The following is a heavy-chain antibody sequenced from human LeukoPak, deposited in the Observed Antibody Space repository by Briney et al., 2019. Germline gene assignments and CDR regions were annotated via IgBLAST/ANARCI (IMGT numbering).Heavy chain of an antibody. Sequence: GGSLRLSCAASGFTVSSNYMSWVRQAPGKGLEWVSVFYSGGNTYYADSVKGRSTISRDNSKNTLYLQMNSLRAEDTAVYYCARSSDAIIYFQHWGQGTLVTVSS. D-gene: IGHD3-9*01. J-gene: IGHJ1*01. CDR1: GFTVSSNY. CDR2: FYSGGNT. V-gene: IGHV3-53*01. CDR3: ARSSDAIIYFQH.